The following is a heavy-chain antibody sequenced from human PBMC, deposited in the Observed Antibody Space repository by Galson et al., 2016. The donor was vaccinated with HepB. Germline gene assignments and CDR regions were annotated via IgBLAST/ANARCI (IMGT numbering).Heavy chain of an antibody. CDR3: AKESGRDFFDY. CDR1: GFTFSSYG. V-gene: IGHV3-30*18. CDR2: ISHDGSKK. J-gene: IGHJ4*02. Sequence: SLRLSCAASGFTFSSYGIHWVRQAPGKGLEWVARISHDGSKKYYVDSVKGRLTISRDNSKNTLFLQMNSLRGDDTAVYYCAKESGRDFFDYWGQGSLVTVSS.